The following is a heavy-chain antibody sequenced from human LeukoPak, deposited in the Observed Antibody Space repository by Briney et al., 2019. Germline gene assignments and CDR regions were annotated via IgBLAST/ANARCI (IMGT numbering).Heavy chain of an antibody. CDR1: GYTFTGYY. D-gene: IGHD3-22*01. Sequence: ASVKVSCKASGYTFTGYYMHWVRQAPGQGLEWMGWINPNSGGTNYAQKFQGRVTTTRDTPISTAYMELSRLRSDDTAVYYCAKGGDFTYYYDSSGYSHRLNYWGQGTLVTVSS. CDR2: INPNSGGT. J-gene: IGHJ4*02. CDR3: AKGGDFTYYYDSSGYSHRLNY. V-gene: IGHV1-2*02.